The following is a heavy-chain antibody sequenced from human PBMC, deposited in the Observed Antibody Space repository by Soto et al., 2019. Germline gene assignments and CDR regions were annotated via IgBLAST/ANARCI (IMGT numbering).Heavy chain of an antibody. CDR3: ASIKRYCSSTSCYDLDY. V-gene: IGHV3-66*01. J-gene: IGHJ4*02. CDR2: IYSGGST. CDR1: GFTVSSNY. Sequence: VQLVESGGGVVQPGRSLRLSCAASGFTVSSNYMSWVRQAPGKGLEWVSVIYSGGSTYYADSVKGRFTISRDNSKNTLYLQMNSLRAEDTAVYYCASIKRYCSSTSCYDLDYWGQGTLVTVSS. D-gene: IGHD2-2*01.